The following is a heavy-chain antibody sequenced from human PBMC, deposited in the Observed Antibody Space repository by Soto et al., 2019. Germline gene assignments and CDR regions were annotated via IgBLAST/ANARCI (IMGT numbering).Heavy chain of an antibody. J-gene: IGHJ4*02. CDR1: GGSISSYY. CDR3: ARWYYDSSGYYYFDY. V-gene: IGHV4-4*07. Sequence: QVQLQESGPGLVKPSETLSLTCTVSGGSISSYYWSWIRQPAGKGLEWIGRIYTSGSTNYNPSLKGRVTMSVDTSKNQVSLKLSSVTAADTAVYYCARWYYDSSGYYYFDYWGQGTLVTVSS. CDR2: IYTSGST. D-gene: IGHD3-22*01.